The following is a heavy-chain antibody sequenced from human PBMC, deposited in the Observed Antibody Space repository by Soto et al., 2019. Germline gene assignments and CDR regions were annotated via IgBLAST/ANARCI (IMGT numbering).Heavy chain of an antibody. V-gene: IGHV3-53*01. J-gene: IGHJ4*02. CDR1: GFTVSSNY. Sequence: LRLSCAASGFTVSSNYMSWVRQAPGKGLEWVSVIYSGGSTYYADSVKGRFTISRDNSKNTLYLQMNSLRAEDTAVYYCATGRAYYYDSSGSIGYWGQGTLVTVSS. CDR2: IYSGGST. CDR3: ATGRAYYYDSSGSIGY. D-gene: IGHD3-22*01.